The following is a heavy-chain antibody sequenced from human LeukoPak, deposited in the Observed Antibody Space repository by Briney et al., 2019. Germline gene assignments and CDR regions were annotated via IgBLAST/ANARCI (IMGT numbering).Heavy chain of an antibody. J-gene: IGHJ4*02. CDR1: GFTFSSYS. D-gene: IGHD3-3*01. Sequence: GGSLRLSCAASGFTFSSYSMNWVRQAPGKGLEWVSSISSSSSYIYYAGSVKGRFTISRDNAKNSLYLQMNSLRAEDTAVYYCARDPGGYDFSISYSWGQGTLVTVSS. CDR2: ISSSSSYI. V-gene: IGHV3-21*01. CDR3: ARDPGGYDFSISYS.